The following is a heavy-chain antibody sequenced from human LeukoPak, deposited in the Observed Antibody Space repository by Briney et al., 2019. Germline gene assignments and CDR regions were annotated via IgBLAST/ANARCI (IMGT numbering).Heavy chain of an antibody. CDR1: GGSVNSGTYY. V-gene: IGHV4-39*07. Sequence: SETLSLTCTVSGGSVNSGTYYWSWLRQPPGKGLEWIGNIYYSGSAYYNPSPKSRVTMSVDTSKNQFSLKLSSVTAADTAVYYCARKPIVNSAWYYFDYWGQGTLVTVSS. CDR2: IYYSGSA. D-gene: IGHD3-22*01. CDR3: ARKPIVNSAWYYFDY. J-gene: IGHJ4*02.